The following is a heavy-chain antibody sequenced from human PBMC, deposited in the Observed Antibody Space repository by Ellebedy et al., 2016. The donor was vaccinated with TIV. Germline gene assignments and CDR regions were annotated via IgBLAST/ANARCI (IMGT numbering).Heavy chain of an antibody. CDR2: ISGNGDNP. CDR3: AKDRGDVGAQYFDY. D-gene: IGHD3-10*01. V-gene: IGHV3-23*01. CDR1: GFTFNKYA. Sequence: GESLKISXAASGFTFNKYAMSWVRQAPGKGLEWVSAISGNGDNPNYVDSVKGRFTISRDNSKNTLYLQMDSLRPEDTAVYYCAKDRGDVGAQYFDYWGQGSLVTVSS. J-gene: IGHJ4*02.